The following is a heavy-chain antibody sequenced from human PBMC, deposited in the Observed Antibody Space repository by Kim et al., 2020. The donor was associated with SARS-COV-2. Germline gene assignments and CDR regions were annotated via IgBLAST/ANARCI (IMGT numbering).Heavy chain of an antibody. CDR3: ARGFDP. J-gene: IGHJ5*02. CDR2: MNPNSGNT. CDR1: GYTFTSYD. V-gene: IGHV1-8*01. Sequence: ASAKTPFNPSGYTFTSYDINWVRQATGQGLEWMGWMNPNSGNTGYAQKFQGRVTMTRNTSISTAYMELSSLRSEDTAVYYCARGFDPWGQGTLVTVSS.